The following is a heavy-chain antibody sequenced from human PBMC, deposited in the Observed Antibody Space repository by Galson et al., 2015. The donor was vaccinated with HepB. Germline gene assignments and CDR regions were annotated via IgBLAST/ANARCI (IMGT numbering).Heavy chain of an antibody. CDR3: ARDGDDSHYYDSSGPVWGVAFDI. D-gene: IGHD3-22*01. CDR1: GFTFSSYA. J-gene: IGHJ3*02. V-gene: IGHV3-30*04. CDR2: ISYDGSSK. Sequence: SLRLSCAASGFTFSSYAMHWVRQAPGKGLEWVAVISYDGSSKYYADSVKGRFTISRDNSKNTLYLQMNSLRAEDTAVYYCARDGDDSHYYDSSGPVWGVAFDIWGQGTMVTVSS.